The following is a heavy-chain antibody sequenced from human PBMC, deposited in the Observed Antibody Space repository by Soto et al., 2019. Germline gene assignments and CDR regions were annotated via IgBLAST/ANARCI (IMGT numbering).Heavy chain of an antibody. CDR1: GFTFSSYW. CDR2: IKQDGSEK. Sequence: PGGSLRLSCAASGFTFSSYWMSWVRQAPGKGLEWVANIKQDGSEKYYVDSVKGRFTISRDNAKNSLYLQMNSLRAEDTAVYYCARDNRLAAQLGRFGYWGQGTLVTVSS. V-gene: IGHV3-7*01. J-gene: IGHJ4*02. D-gene: IGHD7-27*01. CDR3: ARDNRLAAQLGRFGY.